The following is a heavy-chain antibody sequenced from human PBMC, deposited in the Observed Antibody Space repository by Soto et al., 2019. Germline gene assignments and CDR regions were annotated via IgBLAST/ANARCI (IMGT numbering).Heavy chain of an antibody. CDR3: AKDGRTTVATPEYFQH. Sequence: EVQLLESGGHLVQPGGSLRLSCAASAFTFRNYAMSWVRQAPGKGLEWVSAISQSGDITYYADSVKGRFTISRDNSEDTLYLQMDSLRAEDTALYYSAKDGRTTVATPEYFQHWGQGTLVTVSS. V-gene: IGHV3-23*01. D-gene: IGHD4-17*01. CDR2: ISQSGDIT. J-gene: IGHJ1*01. CDR1: AFTFRNYA.